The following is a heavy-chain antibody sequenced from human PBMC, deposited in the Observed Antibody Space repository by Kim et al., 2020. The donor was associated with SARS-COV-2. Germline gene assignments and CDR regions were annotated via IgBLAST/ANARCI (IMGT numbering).Heavy chain of an antibody. J-gene: IGHJ6*02. Sequence: NPSLESRVTISVDTSKNHFSLKLSSVTAADTAVYYCARDTTVTYSYGMDVWGQGTTVTVSS. D-gene: IGHD4-17*01. V-gene: IGHV4-31*02. CDR3: ARDTTVTYSYGMDV.